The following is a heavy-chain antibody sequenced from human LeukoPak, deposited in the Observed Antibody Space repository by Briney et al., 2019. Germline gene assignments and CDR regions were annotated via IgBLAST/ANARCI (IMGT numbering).Heavy chain of an antibody. Sequence: SETLSLTCAVYGGSFNAYYWSWIRRPPGKGLEWIGEINHSGSTNYNPSLKSRVIISVDTSKSQFSLKLSSVTAADTALYYCARGREGSDAFDIWGQGTMVTVPS. CDR2: INHSGST. CDR1: GGSFNAYY. CDR3: ARGREGSDAFDI. V-gene: IGHV4-34*01. J-gene: IGHJ3*02.